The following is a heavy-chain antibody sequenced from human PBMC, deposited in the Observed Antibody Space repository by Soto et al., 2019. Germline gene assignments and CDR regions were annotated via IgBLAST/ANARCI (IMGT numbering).Heavy chain of an antibody. CDR2: ISYDGSNK. D-gene: IGHD6-13*01. J-gene: IGHJ4*02. Sequence: GGSQRLSSRAAEGTCSSYARHWVRKAPGKGLEWVAVISYDGSNKYYADSVKGRFTISRDNSKNTLYLQMNSLRAEDTAVYYCARDIAAAGTADYWGQGTLVTVSS. CDR1: EGTCSSYA. V-gene: IGHV3-30-3*01. CDR3: ARDIAAAGTADY.